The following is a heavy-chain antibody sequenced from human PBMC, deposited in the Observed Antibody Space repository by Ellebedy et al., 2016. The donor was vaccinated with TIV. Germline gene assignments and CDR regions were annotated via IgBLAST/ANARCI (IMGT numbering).Heavy chain of an antibody. J-gene: IGHJ4*02. CDR3: ARPYCSNTTCYSLFDL. V-gene: IGHV1-2*02. Sequence: ASVKVSXXASGYAFIENYIHWLRQAPGQGLEWLGWINPHSGDTTYAQIFQGRVTMTRDTSVSTVYMELSGLRSDDTAIYFCARPYCSNTTCYSLFDLWGQGVPLTVSA. D-gene: IGHD2-2*01. CDR1: GYAFIENY. CDR2: INPHSGDT.